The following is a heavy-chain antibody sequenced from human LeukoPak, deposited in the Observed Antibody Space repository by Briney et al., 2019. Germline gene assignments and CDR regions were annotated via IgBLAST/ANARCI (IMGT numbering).Heavy chain of an antibody. CDR2: IIPIFGTA. CDR3: AREGDRSHHAFDI. CDR1: GGTFSSYA. D-gene: IGHD2-15*01. J-gene: IGHJ3*02. Sequence: SVKVSCKASGGTFSSYAISWVRQAPGQGLEWMGGIIPIFGTANYAQKFQGRVTITADESTSTAYMELSSLRSEDTAVYYCAREGDRSHHAFDIWGQGTMVTVSS. V-gene: IGHV1-69*13.